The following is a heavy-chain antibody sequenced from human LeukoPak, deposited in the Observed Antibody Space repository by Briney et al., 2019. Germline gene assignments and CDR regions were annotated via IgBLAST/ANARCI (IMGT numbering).Heavy chain of an antibody. Sequence: GGPLTLSCAASGFTFSSHTMNWVRHAPGKGLEWLSYISSSSSTKYYADSVKGRFTTSRDNAKNSLYLQMNSLRDEDTAVYYCARAVAGTWYFDYWGQGTLVPVSS. CDR3: ARAVAGTWYFDY. V-gene: IGHV3-48*02. CDR2: ISSSSSTK. CDR1: GFTFSSHT. D-gene: IGHD6-19*01. J-gene: IGHJ4*02.